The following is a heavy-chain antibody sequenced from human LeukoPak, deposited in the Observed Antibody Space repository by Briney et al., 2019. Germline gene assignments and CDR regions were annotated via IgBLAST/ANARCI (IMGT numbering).Heavy chain of an antibody. Sequence: SQTLSLTCAISGDSVSSNSAAWNWIRQSPSRGLEWLGRTYYRSKWYNDYAVSVKSRITINPDTSKNQFSLQLNSVTPEDTAVYYCARDPSGYSSSWYLGWFDPWGQGTLVTVSS. J-gene: IGHJ5*02. CDR3: ARDPSGYSSSWYLGWFDP. D-gene: IGHD6-13*01. CDR1: GDSVSSNSAA. CDR2: TYYRSKWYN. V-gene: IGHV6-1*01.